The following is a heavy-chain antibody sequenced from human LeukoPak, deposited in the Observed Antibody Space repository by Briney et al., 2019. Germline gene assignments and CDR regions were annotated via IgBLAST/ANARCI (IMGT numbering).Heavy chain of an antibody. CDR2: IKSKRNGGTT. J-gene: IGHJ4*02. CDR1: GFSFNNAW. D-gene: IGHD6-13*01. Sequence: GGSLRLSWAASGFSFNNAWMAWVRQAPGKGLEWVGRIKSKRNGGTTDYAAPVKGRFTISRDDTKNTVFLEMNSLKTEDTALYYCTTNAAVGTWEVFDYWGQGTLVTVSS. CDR3: TTNAAVGTWEVFDY. V-gene: IGHV3-15*01.